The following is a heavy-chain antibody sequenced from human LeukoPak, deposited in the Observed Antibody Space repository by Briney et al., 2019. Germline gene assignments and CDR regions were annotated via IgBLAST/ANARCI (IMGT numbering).Heavy chain of an antibody. CDR1: GFTFSSYV. CDR3: AKEESMATYYYDSSGYADY. D-gene: IGHD3-22*01. Sequence: PGGSLRLSCAASGFTFSSYVITWVRQAPGKGLEWVSVISGSGGSTYYADSVKGRFTISRDNSKNTLFLQMDSLRAEDTAVYFCAKEESMATYYYDSSGYADYWGQGTLVTVSS. CDR2: ISGSGGST. V-gene: IGHV3-23*01. J-gene: IGHJ4*02.